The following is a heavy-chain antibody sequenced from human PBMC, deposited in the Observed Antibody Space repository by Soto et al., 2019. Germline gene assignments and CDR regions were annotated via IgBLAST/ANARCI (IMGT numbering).Heavy chain of an antibody. CDR3: ARLPGAFYYDNSDYDFHDY. CDR1: GFNLHDHA. V-gene: IGHV3-9*01. CDR2: IFWDGNRM. J-gene: IGHJ4*02. Sequence: GGSLRLSCVASGFNLHDHAMHWVRQAPGKGLEWVSGIFWDGNRMDYADSVKGRFFISKDSSRNTVSLQMNSLRAEDTAVYYCARLPGAFYYDNSDYDFHDYWGQGTMVTVSS. D-gene: IGHD3-22*01.